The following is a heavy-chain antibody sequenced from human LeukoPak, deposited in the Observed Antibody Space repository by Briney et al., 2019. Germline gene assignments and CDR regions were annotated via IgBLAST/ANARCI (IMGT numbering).Heavy chain of an antibody. D-gene: IGHD5-12*01. CDR1: GGTFSSYA. CDR3: ARSLYSGYVYRFDP. J-gene: IGHJ5*02. V-gene: IGHV1-69*05. Sequence: SVKVSCKASGGTFSSYAISWVRQAPGQGLEWMGRIIPIFGTANYAQKFQGRVTITTDESTSTAYMELSSLRSEDTAVYYCARSLYSGYVYRFDPWGQGTLVTASS. CDR2: IIPIFGTA.